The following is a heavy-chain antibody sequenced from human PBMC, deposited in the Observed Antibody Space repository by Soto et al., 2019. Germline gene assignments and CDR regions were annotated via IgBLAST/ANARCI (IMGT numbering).Heavy chain of an antibody. CDR1: GFTFSKSS. CDR2: IVVGSGNT. CDR3: ARTLYGDNVDY. D-gene: IGHD4-17*01. J-gene: IGHJ4*02. Sequence: SVKVSCKTSGFTFSKSSVQWMRQATGQGLEWMGWIVVGSGNTRYAQNFQGRVTMTRNTSISTAYMELSSLRSEDTAVYYCARTLYGDNVDYWGQGTLVTVSS. V-gene: IGHV1-58*01.